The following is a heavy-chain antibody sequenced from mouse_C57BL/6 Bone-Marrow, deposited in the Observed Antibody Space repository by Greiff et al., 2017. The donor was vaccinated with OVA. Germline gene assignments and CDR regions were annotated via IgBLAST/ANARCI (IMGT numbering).Heavy chain of an antibody. CDR2: IDPENGDT. V-gene: IGHV14-4*01. CDR3: TKGELFDY. Sequence: VQLKQSGAELVRPGASVKLSCTASGFNIKDDYMHWVKQRPEQGLEWIGWIDPENGDTEYASKFQGKATITADTSSNTAYLQLSSLTSEDTAVYYCTKGELFDYWGQGTTLTVSS. J-gene: IGHJ2*01. CDR1: GFNIKDDY.